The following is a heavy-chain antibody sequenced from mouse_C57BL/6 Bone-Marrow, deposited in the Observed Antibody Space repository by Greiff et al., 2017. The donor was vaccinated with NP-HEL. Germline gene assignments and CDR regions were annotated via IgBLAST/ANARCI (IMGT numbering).Heavy chain of an antibody. CDR3: ARQADYDLAWFAY. V-gene: IGHV1-55*01. D-gene: IGHD2-4*01. CDR2: IYPGSGST. Sequence: QVQLQQPGAELVKPGASVKMSCKASGYTFTSYWITWVKQRPGQGLEWIGDIYPGSGSTNYNEKFKSKATLTVDTSSSTAYMQLSSLTSEDSAVYYCARQADYDLAWFAYWGQGTLVTVSA. CDR1: GYTFTSYW. J-gene: IGHJ3*01.